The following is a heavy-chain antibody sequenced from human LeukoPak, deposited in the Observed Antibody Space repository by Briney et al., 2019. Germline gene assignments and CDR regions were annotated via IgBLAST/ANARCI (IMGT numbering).Heavy chain of an antibody. D-gene: IGHD4-17*01. J-gene: IGHJ4*02. Sequence: GGPLRFSCVAPGFPFPNYAMSGVRQAPGKGLEWVSGINAGGRYSYYADSVKGRFTISRDNSKNTLYLQMNSLRVEDTAVYYCGKELDYGDYLDYWGQGTLVTVSS. CDR1: GFPFPNYA. CDR3: GKELDYGDYLDY. V-gene: IGHV3-23*01. CDR2: INAGGRYS.